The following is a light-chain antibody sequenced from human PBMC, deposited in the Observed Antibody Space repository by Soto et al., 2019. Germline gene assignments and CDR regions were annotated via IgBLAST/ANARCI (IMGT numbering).Light chain of an antibody. V-gene: IGLV2-11*01. CDR3: CSFAGSYTLYV. CDR1: SSDVGGYSY. Sequence: QSVLTKPRSVSGSPGQSVTISCTGTSSDVGGYSYVSWFQQHPGKAPKLMIYDVSKRPSGVPDRFSGSKSGNTASPTISGLQAEDEADYYCCSFAGSYTLYVFGTGTKVTVL. J-gene: IGLJ1*01. CDR2: DVS.